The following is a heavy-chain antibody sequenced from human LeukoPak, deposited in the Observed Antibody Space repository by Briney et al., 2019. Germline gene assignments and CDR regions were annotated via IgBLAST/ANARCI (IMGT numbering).Heavy chain of an antibody. Sequence: RPSETLSLTCAVSGGSISSSNWWSWARQPPGKGLEWIGEIHHSGTTNYNPSLKSRVTISVDKSKNQFSLNLISVTAADTAVYYCARGGDTPFDPWGQGTLITVSS. CDR2: IHHSGTT. CDR3: ARGGDTPFDP. D-gene: IGHD2-21*02. V-gene: IGHV4-4*02. J-gene: IGHJ5*02. CDR1: GGSISSSNW.